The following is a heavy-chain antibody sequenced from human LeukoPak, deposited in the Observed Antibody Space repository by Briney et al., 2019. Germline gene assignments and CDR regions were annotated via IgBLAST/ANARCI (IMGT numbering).Heavy chain of an antibody. CDR2: ISSSGGAI. CDR1: GFTLSSYA. V-gene: IGHV3-23*01. J-gene: IGHJ4*01. CDR3: ARQIGYCSDGNCYFDY. D-gene: IGHD2-15*01. Sequence: PGGSLRLSCAASGFTLSSYAMSWVRQAPGKGLEWVSAISSSGGAIYYAASVKGRFTISRDMSKNTVFLQMNSLSVEDMAVYYCARQIGYCSDGNCYFDYWGHGALVTVSS.